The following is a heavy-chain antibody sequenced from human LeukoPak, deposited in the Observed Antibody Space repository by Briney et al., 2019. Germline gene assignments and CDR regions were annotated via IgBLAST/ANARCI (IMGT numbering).Heavy chain of an antibody. D-gene: IGHD3-22*01. CDR2: ISYDGSNK. J-gene: IGHJ4*02. Sequence: PGGSLRLSCAASGFTFSSYAMHWVRQAPGKGLEWVAVISYDGSNKHYAADVKGRFAISRDNSKNTLYLQMHSLRAEDTAVYYCARRNYYNSGSGYYFDYWGQGTLVTVSS. CDR1: GFTFSSYA. V-gene: IGHV3-30*09. CDR3: ARRNYYNSGSGYYFDY.